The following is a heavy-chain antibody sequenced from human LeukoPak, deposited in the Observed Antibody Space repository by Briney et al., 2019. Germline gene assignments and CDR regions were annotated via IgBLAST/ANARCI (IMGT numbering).Heavy chain of an antibody. CDR1: GGSISSGGYY. CDR3: ARSGSYFSFDI. J-gene: IGHJ3*02. D-gene: IGHD1-26*01. V-gene: IGHV4-31*03. CDR2: IYYSGST. Sequence: SETLSLTCTVSGGSISSGGYYWSWIRQHPGKGLEWIGYIYYSGSTYYNPSLKSRVTISVDTSKNQFSLKLSSLTAADTAVYYCARSGSYFSFDIWGQGTMVTVSS.